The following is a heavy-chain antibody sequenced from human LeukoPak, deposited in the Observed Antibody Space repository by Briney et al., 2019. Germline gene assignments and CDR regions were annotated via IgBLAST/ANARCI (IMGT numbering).Heavy chain of an antibody. CDR2: ISAYNGNT. D-gene: IGHD3-16*02. V-gene: IGHV1-18*01. J-gene: IGHJ5*02. CDR3: ARAPGLPNYDYVWGSYPDLGWFDP. Sequence: ASVKVSCKASGYTFTSYGISWVRQAPGQGLEWMGWISAYNGNTNYARKLQGRVTMTKDTSTSTAYMELRSLRSDDTAVYYCARAPGLPNYDYVWGSYPDLGWFDPWGQGTLVTVSS. CDR1: GYTFTSYG.